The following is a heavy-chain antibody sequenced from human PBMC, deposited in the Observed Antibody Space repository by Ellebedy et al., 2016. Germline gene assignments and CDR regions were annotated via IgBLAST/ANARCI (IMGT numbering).Heavy chain of an antibody. Sequence: GESLKISXVASGFDLSYYSMNWVRQAPGKGLDWVAYISDSGTIIYYADSVKGRFTISRDNAKNSLYLQMNSLRAEDTAVYHCARDFHCSSASCYAWGQGTLVTVSS. CDR3: ARDFHCSSASCYA. CDR1: GFDLSYYS. J-gene: IGHJ4*02. D-gene: IGHD2-2*01. V-gene: IGHV3-48*04. CDR2: ISDSGTII.